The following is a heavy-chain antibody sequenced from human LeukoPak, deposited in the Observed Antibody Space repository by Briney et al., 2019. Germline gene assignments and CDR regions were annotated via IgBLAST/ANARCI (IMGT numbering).Heavy chain of an antibody. CDR2: IYYSGST. CDR3: AKDAPAMDP. CDR1: GGSISSYY. Sequence: SETLSLTCTVSGGSISSYYWSWIRQPPGKGLEWIGYIYYSGSTYYNPSLKSRVTISVDTSKNQFSLKLSSVTAADTAVYYCAKDAPAMDPWGQGFLVTVSS. D-gene: IGHD2-2*03. J-gene: IGHJ5*02. V-gene: IGHV4-59*12.